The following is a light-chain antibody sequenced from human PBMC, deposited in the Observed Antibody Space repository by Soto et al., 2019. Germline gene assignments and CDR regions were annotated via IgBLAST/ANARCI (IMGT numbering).Light chain of an antibody. V-gene: IGLV4-69*01. CDR2: LNNDGSH. CDR1: SGHSSYA. CDR3: QTWGTGFQV. Sequence: QPVLTQSPSASASLGASVKLTCTLSSGHSSYAIAWHQKQPGKGPRYLMDLNNDGSHSKGDGIPDRFSGSSSGAERYLIISRLQSEDEADYYCQTWGTGFQVFGGGTKLTVL. J-gene: IGLJ2*01.